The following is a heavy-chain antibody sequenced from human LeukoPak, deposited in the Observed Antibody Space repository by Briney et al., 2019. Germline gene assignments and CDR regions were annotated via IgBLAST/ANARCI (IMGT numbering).Heavy chain of an antibody. CDR1: GGSISSYY. D-gene: IGHD3-10*01. V-gene: IGHV4-59*01. CDR2: ISYSGST. CDR3: ARDRELWSRVDSHAFDI. Sequence: SETLSLTCTVSGGSISSYYWSWIRQPPGKGLEWTAYISYSGSTNYNPSLKSRVTISVDTSKNQFSLKLSSVTAADTAVYYCARDRELWSRVDSHAFDIWGQGTMVTVSS. J-gene: IGHJ3*02.